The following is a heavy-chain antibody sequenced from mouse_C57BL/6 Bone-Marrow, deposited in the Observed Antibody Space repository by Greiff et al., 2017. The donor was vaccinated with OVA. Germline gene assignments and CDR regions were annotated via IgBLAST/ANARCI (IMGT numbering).Heavy chain of an antibody. CDR3: AREGGRSYGHYAMDY. J-gene: IGHJ4*01. D-gene: IGHD1-1*01. Sequence: QVQLQQSGAELVKPGASVKISCKASGYAFSSYWMNWVKQRPGKGLEWIGQIYPGDGDTNYNGKFTGKATLTADKSSSTAYMQLSSLTSEDSAVYCGAREGGRSYGHYAMDYWGQGTSVTVSS. CDR2: IYPGDGDT. V-gene: IGHV1-80*01. CDR1: GYAFSSYW.